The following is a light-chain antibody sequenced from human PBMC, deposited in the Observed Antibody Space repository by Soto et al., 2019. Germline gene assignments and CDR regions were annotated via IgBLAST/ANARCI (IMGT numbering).Light chain of an antibody. CDR3: SSYTSSSTFSYV. CDR2: EVS. V-gene: IGLV2-18*02. CDR1: RSDVGSYNR. Sequence: QSALTQPPSVSGSPGQSVTISCTGTRSDVGSYNRVSWYQQPPGTAPKLMIYEVSNRPSGVPDRFSGSKSGNTASLTISGLQAEDEADYYCSSYTSSSTFSYVFGTGTKVTVL. J-gene: IGLJ1*01.